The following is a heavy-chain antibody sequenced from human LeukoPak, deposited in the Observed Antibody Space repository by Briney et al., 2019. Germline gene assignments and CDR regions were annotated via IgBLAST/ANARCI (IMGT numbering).Heavy chain of an antibody. V-gene: IGHV5-51*01. CDR3: ATSQGTSGWAYYFDY. CDR1: GYSFTSYW. D-gene: IGHD2-2*01. J-gene: IGHJ4*02. CDR2: IYPGDSDT. Sequence: GESLKISCKGSGYSFTSYWIGWVRQMPGKGLEWMGIIYPGDSDTRYSPSFQGQATISADKSISTAYLQWSSLKASDTAMYYCATSQGTSGWAYYFDYWGQGTLVTVSS.